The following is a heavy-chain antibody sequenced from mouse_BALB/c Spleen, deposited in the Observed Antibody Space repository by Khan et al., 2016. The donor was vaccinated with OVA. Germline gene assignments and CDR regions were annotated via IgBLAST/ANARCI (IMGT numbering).Heavy chain of an antibody. D-gene: IGHD1-1*01. CDR3: TRLGSYYGSTVVF. CDR1: GYTFSTYW. J-gene: IGHJ2*01. CDR2: FNPSTDYA. Sequence: QVQLKQSGAELAKPGASVKMSCKASGYTFSTYWMHWVKQRPGQGLEWIGYFNPSTDYADFNQKFKDKATLTADKSSSTAFMQLSSLTSEDSAVXYCTRLGSYYGSTVVFWGQGTTLTVTS. V-gene: IGHV1-7*01.